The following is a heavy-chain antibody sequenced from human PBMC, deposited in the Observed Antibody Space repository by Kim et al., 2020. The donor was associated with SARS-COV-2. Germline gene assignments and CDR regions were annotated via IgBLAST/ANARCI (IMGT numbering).Heavy chain of an antibody. V-gene: IGHV3-9*01. J-gene: IGHJ6*02. CDR3: AKDRSHIVVVPAAKVGYYCGRDV. D-gene: IGHD2-2*01. Sequence: GGSLRLSCAASGFTFDDYAMHWVRQAPGKGLEWVSGISWNSGSIGYADSVKGRFTISRDNAKNSLYLQMNSLRAEDTALYYCAKDRSHIVVVPAAKVGYYCGRDVWGQGTTVTVSS. CDR1: GFTFDDYA. CDR2: ISWNSGSI.